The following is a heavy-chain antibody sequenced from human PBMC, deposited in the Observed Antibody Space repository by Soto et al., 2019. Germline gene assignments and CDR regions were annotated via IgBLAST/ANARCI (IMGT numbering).Heavy chain of an antibody. CDR2: IHYSGST. CDR1: GGSFSGYY. V-gene: IGHV4-34*01. CDR3: ARVTITVFRMDV. D-gene: IGHD3-3*01. J-gene: IGHJ6*04. Sequence: PSETLSLTCAVYGGSFSGYYWSWIRQPPGKGLEWIGRIHYSGSTYYNPSLKSRVTISVDTSKNQFSLKLSSVTAADTAVYYCARVTITVFRMDVSGKGTTVTVST.